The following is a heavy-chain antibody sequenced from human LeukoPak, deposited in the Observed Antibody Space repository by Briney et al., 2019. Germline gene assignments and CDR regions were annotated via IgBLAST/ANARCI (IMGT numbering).Heavy chain of an antibody. CDR3: ARDATGSLVY. CDR1: GFTFSSYG. CDR2: IWYDGSNK. V-gene: IGHV3-33*07. D-gene: IGHD6-19*01. Sequence: PGGSLRLSCAASGFTFSSYGMYWVRQAPGKGLEWVAVIWYDGSNKYYADSVKGRFTISRDNSRNTLYLQMNSLRAEDTAVYYCARDATGSLVYWGQGTLVTVSS. J-gene: IGHJ4*02.